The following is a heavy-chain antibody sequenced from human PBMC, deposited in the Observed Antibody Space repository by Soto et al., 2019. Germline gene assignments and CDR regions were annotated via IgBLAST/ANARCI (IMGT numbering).Heavy chain of an antibody. D-gene: IGHD2-2*01. J-gene: IGHJ6*02. V-gene: IGHV1-2*02. Sequence: GASVKVSCKASGYTFTGYYMHWVRQAPGQGLEWMGWINPNSGGTNYAQKFQGRVTMTRDTSISTAYMELSRLRSDDTAVYYCAVVVPAANPRGDYYYYGMDVWGQVTTVTVSS. CDR3: AVVVPAANPRGDYYYYGMDV. CDR1: GYTFTGYY. CDR2: INPNSGGT.